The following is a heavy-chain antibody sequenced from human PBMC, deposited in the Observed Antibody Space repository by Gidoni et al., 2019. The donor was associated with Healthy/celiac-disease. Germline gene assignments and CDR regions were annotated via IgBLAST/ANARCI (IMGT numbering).Heavy chain of an antibody. CDR2: ISDDGSNK. D-gene: IGHD3-3*01. CDR1: GFTFRSYG. V-gene: IGHV3-30*18. J-gene: IGHJ4*02. CDR3: AKDLRFLEWLPHNIDY. Sequence: QVQLVASGGGVVQPGRSLRLSCAASGFTFRSYGMHWVRQAPGKGLEWVAVISDDGSNKYYADSVKGRFTISRDNSKNTLYLQMNSLRAEDTAVYYCAKDLRFLEWLPHNIDYWGQGTLVTVSS.